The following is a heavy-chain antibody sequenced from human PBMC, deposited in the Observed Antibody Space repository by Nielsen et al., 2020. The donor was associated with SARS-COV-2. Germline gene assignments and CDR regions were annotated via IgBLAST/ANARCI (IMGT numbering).Heavy chain of an antibody. CDR3: ARGVGATIRSAFDI. V-gene: IGHV4-30-4*01. Sequence: SETLSLTCTVSGGSISSGDYYWNWVRQPPGKGLEWIGHIYYSGSTYYNPSLKSRVTISEDTSKNQFSLNLSSVTAADTAVYYCARGVGATIRSAFDIWGQGTMVTVSS. D-gene: IGHD1-26*01. CDR2: IYYSGST. CDR1: GGSISSGDYY. J-gene: IGHJ3*02.